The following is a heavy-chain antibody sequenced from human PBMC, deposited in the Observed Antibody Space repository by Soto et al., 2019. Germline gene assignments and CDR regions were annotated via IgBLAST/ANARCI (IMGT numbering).Heavy chain of an antibody. CDR2: ITPFNGNT. Sequence: ASVKVSCKASGYTFTHRYLHWVRQAPGQALEWMGWITPFNGNTNYAQKFQDRVTITRDRSMSTAYMELSSLRSEDTAMYYCASNVVVVAAYYGMDVWGQGTTVTVSS. CDR3: ASNVVVVAAYYGMDV. J-gene: IGHJ6*02. V-gene: IGHV1-45*02. D-gene: IGHD2-15*01. CDR1: GYTFTHRY.